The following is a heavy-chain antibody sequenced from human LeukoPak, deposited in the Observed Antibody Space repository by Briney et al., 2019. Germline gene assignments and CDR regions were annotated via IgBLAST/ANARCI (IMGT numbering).Heavy chain of an antibody. CDR3: ARAMVRGVMAGFDY. D-gene: IGHD3-10*01. CDR1: GGSISSYY. CDR2: IYYSGST. Sequence: SETLSLTCTVSGGSISSYYWSWIRQLPGKGLEWIGYIYYSGSTNYNPSLKSRVTISVDTSKNQFSLKLSSVTAADTAVYYCARAMVRGVMAGFDYWGQGTLVTVSS. V-gene: IGHV4-59*01. J-gene: IGHJ4*02.